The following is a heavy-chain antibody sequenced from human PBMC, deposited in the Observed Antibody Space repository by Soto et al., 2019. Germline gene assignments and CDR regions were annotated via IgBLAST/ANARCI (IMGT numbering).Heavy chain of an antibody. V-gene: IGHV4-30-4*01. J-gene: IGHJ4*02. Sequence: QVQLRESGPGLVKPSQTLSLTCTVSGDSISSGDYYWSWIRQPPRNGLEWIGCIYYSGNTYYNPSLQRRFSISVDTSKKQFSLQLSSVTVADTAVYYCARDFKRYSSLPGPLEYWGRGTLVTVSS. CDR3: ARDFKRYSSLPGPLEY. D-gene: IGHD6-13*01. CDR1: GDSISSGDYY. CDR2: IYYSGNT.